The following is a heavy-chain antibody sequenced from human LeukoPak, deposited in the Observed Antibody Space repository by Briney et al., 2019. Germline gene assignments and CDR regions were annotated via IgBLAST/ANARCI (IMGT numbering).Heavy chain of an antibody. Sequence: PSETLSLTCAVYGGSFSGYYWSWIRQPPGKGLEWIGEINHSGSTNYNPSLKSRVTISVDTSKNQFSLKLSSVTAADTAVYYCARSGSHYPDAFDIWGQGTMVTVSS. CDR3: ARSGSHYPDAFDI. CDR2: INHSGST. J-gene: IGHJ3*02. CDR1: GGSFSGYY. V-gene: IGHV4-34*01. D-gene: IGHD1-26*01.